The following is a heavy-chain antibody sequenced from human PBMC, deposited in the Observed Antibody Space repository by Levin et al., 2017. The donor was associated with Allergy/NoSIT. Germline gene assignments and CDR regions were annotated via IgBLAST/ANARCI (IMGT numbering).Heavy chain of an antibody. D-gene: IGHD3-10*01. Sequence: ASVKVSCNASGYTFTSYGISWVRQAPGQGLEWMGWISAYNGNTNYAQKLQGRVTMTTDTSTSTAYMELRSLRSDDTAVYYCARDHRLAYGSGSYLLRGRPNFDYWGQGTLVTVSS. J-gene: IGHJ4*02. CDR2: ISAYNGNT. V-gene: IGHV1-18*01. CDR3: ARDHRLAYGSGSYLLRGRPNFDY. CDR1: GYTFTSYG.